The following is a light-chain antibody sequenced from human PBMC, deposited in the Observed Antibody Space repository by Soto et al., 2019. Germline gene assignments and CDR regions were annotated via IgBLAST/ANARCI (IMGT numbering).Light chain of an antibody. J-gene: IGKJ1*01. CDR1: QSISSW. CDR3: QQYKKWPRT. CDR2: DAS. Sequence: DVKMNQSPATLSATAGDRVTITCRASQSISSWLAWYQHKPGKAPKLLIYDASNLDSGVPSRFSGSGSGTEFTLTISSLQSEDFAVYYCQQYKKWPRTFGQGTKVDIK. V-gene: IGKV1-5*01.